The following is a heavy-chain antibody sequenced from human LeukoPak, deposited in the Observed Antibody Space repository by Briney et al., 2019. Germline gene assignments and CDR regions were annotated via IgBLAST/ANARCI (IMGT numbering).Heavy chain of an antibody. V-gene: IGHV4-59*01. Sequence: KPSETLSLTCTVSGVSIRSYYWSWIRQPPGKGLEWIGYIYSSGSTNYNPSLKSRITMSVDTSKNQFSLRLSSVTAADTAVYYCAREAGYGSRSYLNYWGQGTLVTVSS. CDR2: IYSSGST. D-gene: IGHD3-10*01. CDR1: GVSIRSYY. CDR3: AREAGYGSRSYLNY. J-gene: IGHJ4*02.